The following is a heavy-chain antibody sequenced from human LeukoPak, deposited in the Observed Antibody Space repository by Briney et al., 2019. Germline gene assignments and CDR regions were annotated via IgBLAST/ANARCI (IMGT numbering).Heavy chain of an antibody. D-gene: IGHD4-17*01. CDR3: ACLRGPSDY. V-gene: IGHV3-48*03. J-gene: IGHJ4*02. Sequence: PGGSLRLSCAASGFTFSNYEMNWVRQAPGKGLEWISHISNIGDIIHYADSVEGRFTISRDNTKNSLYLQMDSLTADDTAVYFCACLRGPSDYWGQGTLVTVSS. CDR1: GFTFSNYE. CDR2: ISNIGDII.